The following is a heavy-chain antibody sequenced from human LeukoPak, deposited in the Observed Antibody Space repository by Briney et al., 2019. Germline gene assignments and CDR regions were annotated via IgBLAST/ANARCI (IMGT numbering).Heavy chain of an antibody. V-gene: IGHV1-2*02. CDR1: GYTFTGYY. CDR3: ARVPDGGSPYYFDY. D-gene: IGHD2-15*01. Sequence: ASVKVSCKASGYTFTGYYMHWVRQAPGQGLEWMGWINPNSGGTNYAQKFQGRVTMTRDTSISTAHMELSRLRSDDTAVYYCARVPDGGSPYYFDYWGQGTLVTVSS. J-gene: IGHJ4*02. CDR2: INPNSGGT.